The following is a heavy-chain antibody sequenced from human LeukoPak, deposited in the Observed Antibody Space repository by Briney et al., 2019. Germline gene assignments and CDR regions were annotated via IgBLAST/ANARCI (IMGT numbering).Heavy chain of an antibody. CDR3: VRGQTSLDNWFDP. Sequence: GGSLRLSCEASGFTFSNYGMNWVRQAPGKGLEWVSYIRPNDGTTHYADSVKGRFTISRDNAKNSLSLQMTSLRADDTAVYYCVRGQTSLDNWFDPWGQGTLVIVSS. CDR1: GFTFSNYG. CDR2: IRPNDGTT. V-gene: IGHV3-48*01. J-gene: IGHJ5*02.